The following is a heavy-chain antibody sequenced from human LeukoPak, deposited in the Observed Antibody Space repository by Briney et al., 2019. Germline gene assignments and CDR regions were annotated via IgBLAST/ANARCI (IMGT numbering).Heavy chain of an antibody. CDR2: IKSKADNYAT. Sequence: HPGGSLRLSCAASGFTFSSYWMSWVRQASGKGLEWVGRIKSKADNYATAYAASVKGRFTISRDDSKNTVYLQMNSLKTEDTAVYYCTRLLGYCGTTSCYFDHWGQGALVTVSS. CDR1: GFTFSSYW. D-gene: IGHD2-2*01. CDR3: TRLLGYCGTTSCYFDH. V-gene: IGHV3-73*01. J-gene: IGHJ4*02.